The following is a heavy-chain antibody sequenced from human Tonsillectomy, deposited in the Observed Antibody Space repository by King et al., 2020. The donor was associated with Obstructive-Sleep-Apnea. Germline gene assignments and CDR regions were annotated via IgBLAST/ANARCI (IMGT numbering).Heavy chain of an antibody. J-gene: IGHJ3*02. CDR3: ACDSYYDYVWGSYRYTVGAFDI. CDR2: VYYSGST. CDR1: DYY. D-gene: IGHD3-16*02. Sequence: DYYWSWIRQPPGKGLEWIGYVYYSGSTYYNPSLKSRVTISVDTSKNQFYLKLSSVTAADTAVYYCACDSYYDYVWGSYRYTVGAFDIWGQGTMVTVSS. V-gene: IGHV4-30-4*01.